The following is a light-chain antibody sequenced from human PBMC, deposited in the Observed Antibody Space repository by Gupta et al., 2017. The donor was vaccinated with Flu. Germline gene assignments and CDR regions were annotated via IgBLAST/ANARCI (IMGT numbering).Light chain of an antibody. CDR2: LGS. J-gene: IGKJ2*01. CDR3: RQPRQTPLYI. Sequence: DIVMTQSPLSLPVTPGEPASISCRSSQSLRHSNGYNYLDWYLQKPGQAPQLLIYLGSNRDAGVPDRFSGSGSGTDFTLKISRGEEEDVGGYYCRQPRQTPLYIFGQGTKLEIK. CDR1: QSLRHSNGYNY. V-gene: IGKV2-28*01.